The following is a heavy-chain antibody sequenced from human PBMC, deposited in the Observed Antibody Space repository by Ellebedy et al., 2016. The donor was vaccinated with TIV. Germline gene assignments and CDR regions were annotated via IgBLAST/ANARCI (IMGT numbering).Heavy chain of an antibody. V-gene: IGHV3-74*01. Sequence: GESLKISCAASGFTLSNYWMHWVRQVPGKGLVWVSRLSPDGTDGNQADSVRGRFSMSRDNAKNTVYLHMYSLRAEDTAVYHCAALKIVSIFDHFDVWGQGTTVTVSS. CDR3: AALKIVSIFDHFDV. CDR2: LSPDGTDG. D-gene: IGHD3-3*02. J-gene: IGHJ3*01. CDR1: GFTLSNYW.